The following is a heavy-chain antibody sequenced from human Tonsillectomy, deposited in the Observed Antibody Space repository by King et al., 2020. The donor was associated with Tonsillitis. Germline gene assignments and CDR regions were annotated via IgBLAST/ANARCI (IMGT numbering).Heavy chain of an antibody. D-gene: IGHD3-22*01. CDR2: INGGGTST. V-gene: IGHV3-74*01. CDR3: ARVGDSSGHYFGGAFDI. Sequence: VQLVESGGGLVQPGGSLRLSCAATGFTFSDYWMHWVRQIPGKGLVWVSRINGGGTSTTNADFAKGRFTISRDNAMDTLYLQMNSLRAEDTAVYYCARVGDSSGHYFGGAFDIWGQGTLVTVSS. CDR1: GFTFSDYW. J-gene: IGHJ3*02.